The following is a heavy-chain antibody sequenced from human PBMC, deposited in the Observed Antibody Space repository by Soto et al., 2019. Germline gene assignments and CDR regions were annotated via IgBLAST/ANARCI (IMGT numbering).Heavy chain of an antibody. Sequence: GSLRLSCAASGFTFSNAWMNWVRQAPGKGLEWVGRIKSKTDGGTTDYAAPVKGRFTISRDDSKNTLYLQMNSLKTEDTAVYYCTTDLPPANYDFWSGYYPLDYWGQGTLVTVSS. V-gene: IGHV3-15*07. CDR2: IKSKTDGGTT. CDR1: GFTFSNAW. D-gene: IGHD3-3*01. J-gene: IGHJ4*02. CDR3: TTDLPPANYDFWSGYYPLDY.